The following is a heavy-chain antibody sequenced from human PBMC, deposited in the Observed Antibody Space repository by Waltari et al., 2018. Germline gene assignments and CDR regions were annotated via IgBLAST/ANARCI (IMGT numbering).Heavy chain of an antibody. CDR1: GFTVSSNY. Sequence: EVQLVESGGGLIQPGGSLRLSCAASGFTVSSNYMSWVRQAPGTGLEWVSVIYSGGSTYYADSVKGRFTISRDNSKNTLYLQMNSLRAEDTAVYYCARAGYCSGGSCYYYYGMDVWGQGTTVTVSS. J-gene: IGHJ6*02. D-gene: IGHD2-15*01. V-gene: IGHV3-53*01. CDR3: ARAGYCSGGSCYYYYGMDV. CDR2: IYSGGST.